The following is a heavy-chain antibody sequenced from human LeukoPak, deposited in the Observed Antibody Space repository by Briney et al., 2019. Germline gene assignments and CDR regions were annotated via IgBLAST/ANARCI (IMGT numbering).Heavy chain of an antibody. D-gene: IGHD1-26*01. J-gene: IGHJ4*02. CDR1: GYTFTSYD. CDR3: ARGLWEIDDY. V-gene: IGHV1-8*01. CDR2: MYPNSGNT. Sequence: ASVKVSCKASGYTFTSYDINWVRQAPGPGLEWMGWMYPNSGNTGYAQKFQGRVTMTRNTSISTAYMEVSSLRSEDTAVYYCARGLWEIDDYWGQGTLVTVSS.